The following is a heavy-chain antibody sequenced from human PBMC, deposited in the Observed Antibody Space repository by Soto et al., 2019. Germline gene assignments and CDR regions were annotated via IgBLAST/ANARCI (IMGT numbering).Heavy chain of an antibody. CDR2: IIPIFGTA. V-gene: IGHV1-69*12. Sequence: QVQLVQSGAEVKKPGSSVKVSCKASGGTFSSYAISWVRQAPGQGLEWMGGIIPIFGTANYAQKFQGRVTITADESTRTAYMERSRLRSEYTAVYYCARDLIVGDVNTFDYWGQGTLVTVSS. D-gene: IGHD3-10*01. CDR3: ARDLIVGDVNTFDY. J-gene: IGHJ4*02. CDR1: GGTFSSYA.